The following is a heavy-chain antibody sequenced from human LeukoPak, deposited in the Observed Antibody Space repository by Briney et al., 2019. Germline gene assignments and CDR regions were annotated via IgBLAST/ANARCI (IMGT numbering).Heavy chain of an antibody. CDR3: ARDRTRWLQSALGY. V-gene: IGHV7-4-1*02. CDR1: GYTFTSYA. D-gene: IGHD5-24*01. J-gene: IGHJ4*02. CDR2: INTNTGNP. Sequence: ASVKVSCKASGYTFTSYAMNWVRQAPGQGLEWMGWINTNTGNPTYAQGFTGRFVFSLATSVSTAYLQISSLKAEDTAVYYCARDRTRWLQSALGYWGQGTLVTVSS.